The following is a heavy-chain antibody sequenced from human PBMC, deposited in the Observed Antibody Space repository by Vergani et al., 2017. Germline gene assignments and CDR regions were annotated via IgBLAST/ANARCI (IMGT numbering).Heavy chain of an antibody. Sequence: EVQLVQSGAEVKKPGATVKISCKVSGYTFTDYYMHWVQQAPGKGLEWMGLVDPEDGETIYAEKFQGRVTITADTSTDTAYMELSSLRSEDTAVYYCARGGPAANAQPYYYYYGMDVWGQGTTVTVAS. CDR1: GYTFTDYY. CDR3: ARGGPAANAQPYYYYYGMDV. J-gene: IGHJ6*02. V-gene: IGHV1-69-2*01. D-gene: IGHD2-2*01. CDR2: VDPEDGET.